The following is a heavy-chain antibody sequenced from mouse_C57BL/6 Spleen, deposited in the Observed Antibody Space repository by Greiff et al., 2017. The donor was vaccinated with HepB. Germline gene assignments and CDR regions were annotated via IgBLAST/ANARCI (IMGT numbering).Heavy chain of an antibody. CDR3: VRGLTGDDY. Sequence: QVQLQQPGAELVMPGASVKLSCKASGYTFTSYWMHWVKQRPGQGLEWIGEIDPSDSYTNYNQKFKGKSTLTVDKSSSTAYMQLSSLTSEDSAVYYCVRGLTGDDYWGQGTTLTVSS. CDR1: GYTFTSYW. CDR2: IDPSDSYT. J-gene: IGHJ2*01. V-gene: IGHV1-69*01. D-gene: IGHD4-1*01.